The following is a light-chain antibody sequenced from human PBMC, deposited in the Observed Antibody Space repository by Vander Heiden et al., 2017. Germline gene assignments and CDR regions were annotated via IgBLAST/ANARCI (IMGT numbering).Light chain of an antibody. CDR1: TSNIGARFD. V-gene: IGLV1-40*01. CDR2: GNN. J-gene: IGLJ2*01. Sequence: QSVLTQPPSVSGAPGQRVTISCTGSTSNIGARFDVLWYQQLPGTAPKLLIYGNNNRPSGVPDRFSGSKSGTSASLAITGLQAEDEADYYCQSYDDSLSGSLFGGGTKLTVL. CDR3: QSYDDSLSGSL.